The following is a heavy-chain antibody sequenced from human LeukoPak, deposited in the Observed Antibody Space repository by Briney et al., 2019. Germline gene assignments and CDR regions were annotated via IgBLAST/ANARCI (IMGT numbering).Heavy chain of an antibody. CDR1: GFTFSSYA. CDR3: AKDRPNYYGSNGHYYRRDGDY. V-gene: IGHV3-23*01. J-gene: IGHJ4*02. CDR2: TSGDGGAT. Sequence: GGSLRLSYAASGFTFSSYAMSWVRQSTGKGLEWVSSTSGDGGATYYSNSVKGRFTISRDNSRNTLYLQMNSLRAEDTAVYYCAKDRPNYYGSNGHYYRRDGDYWGQGTLATVSS. D-gene: IGHD3-22*01.